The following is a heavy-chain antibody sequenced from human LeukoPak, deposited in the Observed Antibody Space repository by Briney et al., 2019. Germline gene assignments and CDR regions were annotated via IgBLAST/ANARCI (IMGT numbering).Heavy chain of an antibody. CDR3: ARGRYYLDS. V-gene: IGHV3-74*01. Sequence: GGSLRLSCAASGFTFSTYWMHWVRQAPGKGLVWVSRFNSDGSSTYYADPVKGQFTISRDNAKNTLYLQMNGLRAEDTAVYYCARGRYYLDSWGQGTLVTVSS. CDR1: GFTFSTYW. D-gene: IGHD4-17*01. CDR2: FNSDGSST. J-gene: IGHJ4*02.